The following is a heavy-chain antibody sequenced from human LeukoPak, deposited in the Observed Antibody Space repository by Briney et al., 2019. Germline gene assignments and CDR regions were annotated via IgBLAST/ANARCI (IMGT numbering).Heavy chain of an antibody. CDR2: IHYRGST. J-gene: IGHJ5*02. CDR3: ATDFDNTGLQGFDP. Sequence: SETLSLTCTVSVGSISSSSYYWVWIRQPPGKGLEWIGSIHYRGSTFYTSSLKSRVIISVDASKNQFALKLPSATAADTAVYSCATDFDNTGLQGFDPWGQGTLVTVSS. D-gene: IGHD2-8*02. V-gene: IGHV4-39*02. CDR1: VGSISSSSYY.